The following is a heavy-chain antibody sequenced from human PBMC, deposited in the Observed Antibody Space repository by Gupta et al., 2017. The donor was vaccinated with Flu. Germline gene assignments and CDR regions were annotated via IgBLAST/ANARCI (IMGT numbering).Heavy chain of an antibody. CDR3: ARGIAVAGKRAEYFQH. V-gene: IGHV3-33*01. Sequence: QVQLVESGGGVVQPGRSLRLSCAASGFTFSSYGMHWVRQAPGKGLEWVAVIWYDGSNKYYADSVKGRFTISRDNSKNTLYLQMNSLRAEDTAVYYCARGIAVAGKRAEYFQHWGQGTLVTVSS. CDR2: IWYDGSNK. J-gene: IGHJ1*01. CDR1: GFTFSSYG. D-gene: IGHD6-19*01.